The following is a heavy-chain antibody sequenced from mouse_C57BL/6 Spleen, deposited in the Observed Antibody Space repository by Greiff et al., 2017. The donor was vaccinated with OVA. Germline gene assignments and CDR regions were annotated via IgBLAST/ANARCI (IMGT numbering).Heavy chain of an antibody. V-gene: IGHV1-82*01. J-gene: IGHJ4*01. CDR3: ARGGGITTAKDY. CDR1: GYAFSSSW. D-gene: IGHD1-1*01. CDR2: IYPGDGDT. Sequence: QVQLKESGPELVKPGASVKISCKASGYAFSSSWMNWVKQRPGKGLEWIGRIYPGDGDTNYNGKFKGKATLTADKSSSTAYMQLSSLTSEDSAVYFCARGGGITTAKDYWGQGTSVTVSS.